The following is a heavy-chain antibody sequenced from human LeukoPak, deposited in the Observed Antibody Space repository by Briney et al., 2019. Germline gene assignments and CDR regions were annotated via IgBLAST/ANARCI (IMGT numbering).Heavy chain of an antibody. J-gene: IGHJ4*02. Sequence: SVKVSCKASGGTFSSYAISWVRQAPGQGLEWMGRIIPIFGTANYAQKFQGRVTITTDESTSTAYMELSSLRSEDTAVYYCARVGGVVAATETFDYWGQGTLVTLSS. CDR3: ARVGGVVAATETFDY. D-gene: IGHD2-15*01. CDR1: GGTFSSYA. V-gene: IGHV1-69*05. CDR2: IIPIFGTA.